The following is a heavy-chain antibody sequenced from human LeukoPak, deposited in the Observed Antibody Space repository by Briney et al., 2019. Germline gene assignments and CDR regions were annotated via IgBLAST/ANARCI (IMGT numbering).Heavy chain of an antibody. CDR3: ARSDLATITAGPFEY. CDR1: GYTFSTYG. V-gene: IGHV1-18*01. D-gene: IGHD5-12*01. Sequence: GASVKVSCKASGYTFSTYGITWVRQARGQGLEWMGWISGHQGNTKYAQNFQGRVTMTIDTSTSTAYMDLRSLRSDDTAIYFCARSDLATITAGPFEYLGQGTLVAVSS. J-gene: IGHJ4*02. CDR2: ISGHQGNT.